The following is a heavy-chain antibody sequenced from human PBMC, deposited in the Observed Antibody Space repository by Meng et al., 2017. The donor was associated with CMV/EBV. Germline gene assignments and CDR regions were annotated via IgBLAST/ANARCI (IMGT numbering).Heavy chain of an antibody. CDR1: GFTFRTYG. Sequence: GESLKIPCAASGFTFRTYGMHWVRQAPGKGLEWVAFIRYDANTKWYADSVKGRFTISRDNSRNILYLQMSSLRTDDTAVYYCAPAYYYDSSGYFDAFDIWGQGTMVTVSS. J-gene: IGHJ3*02. CDR3: APAYYYDSSGYFDAFDI. CDR2: IRYDANTK. D-gene: IGHD3-22*01. V-gene: IGHV3-30*02.